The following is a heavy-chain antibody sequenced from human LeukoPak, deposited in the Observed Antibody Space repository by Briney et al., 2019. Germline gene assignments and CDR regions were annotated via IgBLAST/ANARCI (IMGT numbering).Heavy chain of an antibody. V-gene: IGHV3-23*01. CDR3: ARVGDWSNYFGMDA. CDR2: IFGNGVKT. D-gene: IGHD3-16*01. J-gene: IGHJ6*02. Sequence: GGSLRLSCAASGFTLSGHSMTWVRQTPGKGLEWVSVIFGNGVKTYYADSLKGRFTISRDNSKSTLYLQMNSLRADDTAVYYCARVGDWSNYFGMDAWGQGTTVSVSS. CDR1: GFTLSGHS.